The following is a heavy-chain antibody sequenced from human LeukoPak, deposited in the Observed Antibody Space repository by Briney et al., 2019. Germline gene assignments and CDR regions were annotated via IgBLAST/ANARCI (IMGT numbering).Heavy chain of an antibody. J-gene: IGHJ4*02. V-gene: IGHV3-23*01. CDR2: ISGSGGSR. CDR3: AKLREWELPDLFDY. D-gene: IGHD1-26*01. Sequence: GSLRLSCAASGFTFSSHWMSWVRQAPGKGLEWVSGISGSGGSRFYTDSVKGRFTISRDNSKNTLYLQMNSLRAEDTAVYYCAKLREWELPDLFDYWGQGTLVTVSS. CDR1: GFTFSSHW.